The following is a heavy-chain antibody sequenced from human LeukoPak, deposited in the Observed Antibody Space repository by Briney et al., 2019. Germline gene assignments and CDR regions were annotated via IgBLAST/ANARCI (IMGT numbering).Heavy chain of an antibody. V-gene: IGHV4-34*01. Sequence: PSETLSVTCAVYGGSFSGYYWSWIRQPPGKGLEWIGEINHSGSTNYNPSLKSRVTISVDTSKNQFSLKLSSVTAADTAVYYCARGLVGATGYWGQGTLVTVSS. CDR3: ARGLVGATGY. CDR1: GGSFSGYY. CDR2: INHSGST. J-gene: IGHJ4*02. D-gene: IGHD1-26*01.